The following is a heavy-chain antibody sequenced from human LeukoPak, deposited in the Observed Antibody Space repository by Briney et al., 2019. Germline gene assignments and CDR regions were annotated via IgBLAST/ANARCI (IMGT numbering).Heavy chain of an antibody. CDR1: GFTFSSYA. D-gene: IGHD6-19*01. CDR3: ARWYSSGWLDY. CDR2: ISGSGGST. V-gene: IGHV3-23*01. Sequence: GGSLRLSCAASGFTFSSYAMSWVRQAPGKGLEWVSAISGSGGSTYYADSVKGRFTISRDNSKNMLYLQMNSLRAEDTAVYYCARWYSSGWLDYWGQGTLVTVSS. J-gene: IGHJ4*02.